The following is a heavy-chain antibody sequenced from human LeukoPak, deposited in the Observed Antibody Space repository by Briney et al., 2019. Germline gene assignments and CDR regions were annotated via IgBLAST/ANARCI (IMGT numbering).Heavy chain of an antibody. D-gene: IGHD6-13*01. CDR3: AKDRGSWTRYDFDY. J-gene: IGHJ4*02. V-gene: IGHV3-23*01. Sequence: PGGSLRLSCAASGFTFNIYAMSWVRQAPGKGLEWVSSITSSGAGTFYADSVKGRFTISRDNSKNTLYLQMNSLRAEDTAVYYCAKDRGSWTRYDFDYWGQGTLVTVSS. CDR2: ITSSGAGT. CDR1: GFTFNIYA.